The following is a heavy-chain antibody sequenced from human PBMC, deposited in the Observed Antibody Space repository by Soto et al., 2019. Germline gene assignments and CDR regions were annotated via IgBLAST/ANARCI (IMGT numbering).Heavy chain of an antibody. Sequence: PXESLRISRKASGYSFTTYWIAWVRQMRGKGLEWMGIINPGDSDIRYSPSFQGQVTISADNSISTAYLQWSSLKASDTAMYYCARHEQFYYYYYGMDVWGQGTAVTVSS. J-gene: IGHJ6*02. CDR1: GYSFTTYW. V-gene: IGHV5-51*01. CDR2: INPGDSDI. D-gene: IGHD4-4*01. CDR3: ARHEQFYYYYYGMDV.